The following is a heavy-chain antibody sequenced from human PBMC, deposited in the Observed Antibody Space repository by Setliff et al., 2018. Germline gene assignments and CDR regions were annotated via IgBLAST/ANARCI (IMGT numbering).Heavy chain of an antibody. CDR3: ARKVEQWLTPHFDY. CDR1: GASIRNFY. CDR2: VHFTGST. J-gene: IGHJ4*02. D-gene: IGHD6-19*01. Sequence: SETLSLTCNVSGASIRNFYWTWIRQPPGKGLEWIGYVHFTGSTNYNPSLKSRVTMSVDVSKSQFSLRLSSMTAADTAVYYCARKVEQWLTPHFDYWGQGAQVTVSS. V-gene: IGHV4-59*01.